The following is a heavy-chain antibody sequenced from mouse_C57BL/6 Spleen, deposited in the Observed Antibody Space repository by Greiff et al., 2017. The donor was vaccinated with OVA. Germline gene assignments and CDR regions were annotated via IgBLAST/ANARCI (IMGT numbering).Heavy chain of an antibody. CDR2: INPSTGGT. V-gene: IGHV1-42*01. D-gene: IGHD2-3*01. CDR3: ARWNRRPYEGSNYAMDY. Sequence: EVQLQESGPELVKPGASVKISCKASGYSFTGYYMNWVKQSPEKSLEWIGEINPSTGGTTYNQKFKAKATLTVDKSSSTAYMQLKSLTSEDSAVYDCARWNRRPYEGSNYAMDYWVKEPQSPSPQ. J-gene: IGHJ4*01. CDR1: GYSFTGYY.